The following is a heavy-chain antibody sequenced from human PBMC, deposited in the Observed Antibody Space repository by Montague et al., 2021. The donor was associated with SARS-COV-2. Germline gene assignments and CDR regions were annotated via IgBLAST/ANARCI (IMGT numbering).Heavy chain of an antibody. Sequence: SETLSLTCAVYGGSFSGYYWNWIRKPPGKGLEWIGEINHSGSTNYNPSLKSRVTMSVDTSKNQFPLKLSPVTAAATAVYYCARGARQGYGFRLGSFDSWGQGTLVTVSS. D-gene: IGHD3-10*01. J-gene: IGHJ4*02. CDR2: INHSGST. CDR3: ARGARQGYGFRLGSFDS. V-gene: IGHV4-34*01. CDR1: GGSFSGYY.